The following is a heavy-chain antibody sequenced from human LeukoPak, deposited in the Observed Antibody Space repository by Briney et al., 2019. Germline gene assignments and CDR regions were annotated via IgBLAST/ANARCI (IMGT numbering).Heavy chain of an antibody. J-gene: IGHJ4*02. CDR1: GFTFSDAR. Sequence: PGGSLRLSCAASGFTFSDARMSWVRQAPGKGLEWVGRIRSKTDGGTIQYAAPVKGRFTISRDDSKSTLYLQMNSLRAEDTAVYYCAKRDSAGLYYFDYWGQGTLVTVSS. V-gene: IGHV3-15*01. D-gene: IGHD5-18*01. CDR2: IRSKTDGGTI. CDR3: AKRDSAGLYYFDY.